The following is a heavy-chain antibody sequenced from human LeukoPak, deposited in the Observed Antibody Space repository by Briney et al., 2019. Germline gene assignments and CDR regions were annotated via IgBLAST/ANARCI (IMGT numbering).Heavy chain of an antibody. J-gene: IGHJ6*03. CDR2: IYYSGST. CDR1: GGSISSSSYY. V-gene: IGHV4-39*01. CDR3: ASVRRGFGESSKYYAYYYMGV. Sequence: SETLSLTCTVSGGSISSSSYYWGWIRQPPGKGLEWIGNIYYSGSTYYNPSLKSRVTISLDTSKNRFSLKLSSVTAADTAVYYCASVRRGFGESSKYYAYYYMGVWGKGTTVTISS. D-gene: IGHD3-10*01.